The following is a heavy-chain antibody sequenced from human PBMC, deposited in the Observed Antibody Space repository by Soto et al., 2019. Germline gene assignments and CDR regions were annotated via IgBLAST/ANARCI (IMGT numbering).Heavy chain of an antibody. J-gene: IGHJ4*02. V-gene: IGHV1-2*02. CDR3: ARESAAYCGGDCYSSYFDY. CDR1: GYTFTGYY. Sequence: ASVKVSCKASGYTFTGYYMHWVRQAPGQGLEWMGWINPNSGGTNCAQKFQGRVTMTRDTSISTAYMELSRLRSDDTAVYYCARESAAYCGGDCYSSYFDYWGQGTLVTVSS. D-gene: IGHD2-21*02. CDR2: INPNSGGT.